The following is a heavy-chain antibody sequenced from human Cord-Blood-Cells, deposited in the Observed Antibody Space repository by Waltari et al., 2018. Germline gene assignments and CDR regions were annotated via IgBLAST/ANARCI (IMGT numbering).Heavy chain of an antibody. CDR3: ASGTGDRDAFDI. CDR1: GFTFSSYS. D-gene: IGHD7-27*01. Sequence: EVQLVESGGGLVKPRGSLRLSCAASGFTFSSYSMNWVRQAPGRGVEWGSTISSSSYIDDADSVKGRFTISRDKAKNSLYLQMNSLRAEDTAVYYCASGTGDRDAFDIWGQGTMVTVSS. CDR2: ISSSSYI. V-gene: IGHV3-21*01. J-gene: IGHJ3*02.